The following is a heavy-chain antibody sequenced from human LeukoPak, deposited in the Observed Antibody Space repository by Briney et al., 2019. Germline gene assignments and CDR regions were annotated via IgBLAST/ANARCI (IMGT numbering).Heavy chain of an antibody. CDR1: GGSISNYY. D-gene: IGHD3-9*01. Sequence: SETLSLTCTVSGGSISNYYWSWIRQPPGKGLEWIGYIYYSGSTNYNPSLKSRVTISADTSKNQFSLKLSSVTAADTAVYYCARMTYYDILTGYYYYYMDVWGKGTTVTVSS. CDR2: IYYSGST. J-gene: IGHJ6*03. CDR3: ARMTYYDILTGYYYYYMDV. V-gene: IGHV4-59*12.